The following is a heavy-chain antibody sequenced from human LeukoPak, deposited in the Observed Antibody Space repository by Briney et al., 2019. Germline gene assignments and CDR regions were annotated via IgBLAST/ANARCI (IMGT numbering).Heavy chain of an antibody. CDR2: IDQDGSEK. Sequence: GGSLRLSCAASGFTVSGNYMSWVRQAPGKGLEWVANIDQDGSEKYYVDSVKGRFTISRDNAKNSLYLQMNSLRAEDTAVYYCARVGWLRFDIWGQGTMVTVSS. CDR3: ARVGWLRFDI. J-gene: IGHJ3*02. D-gene: IGHD5-12*01. CDR1: GFTVSGNY. V-gene: IGHV3-7*04.